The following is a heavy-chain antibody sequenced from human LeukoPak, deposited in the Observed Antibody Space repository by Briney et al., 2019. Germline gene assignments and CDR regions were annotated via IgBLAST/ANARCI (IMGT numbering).Heavy chain of an antibody. D-gene: IGHD6-13*01. V-gene: IGHV5-51*01. CDR3: TLIVAADYFDY. CDR2: IYPGDSDT. Sequence: GESLKISCKGSGYSFTSYWIGWVRQMPGKGLEWMGIIYPGDSDTRYSPSFQGQVTISADKSISTAYLRWSSLKASDTAMYYCTLIVAADYFDYWGQGTLVTVSS. CDR1: GYSFTSYW. J-gene: IGHJ4*02.